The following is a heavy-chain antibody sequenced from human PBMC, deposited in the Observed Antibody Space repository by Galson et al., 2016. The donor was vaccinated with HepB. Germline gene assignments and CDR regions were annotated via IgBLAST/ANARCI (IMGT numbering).Heavy chain of an antibody. CDR2: IYLGDFDT. Sequence: QSGAEVTKPGESLKISCYHSGYRFTSSWIGWVRQMPGKGLEWMGTIYLGDFDTRYSPSFQGQVTISVDKSISTAFLQWSSLNASDSAMYYCPSGVETAGNFDYWGQGTLVTVSS. V-gene: IGHV5-51*01. D-gene: IGHD5-18*01. CDR1: GYRFTSSW. J-gene: IGHJ4*02. CDR3: PSGVETAGNFDY.